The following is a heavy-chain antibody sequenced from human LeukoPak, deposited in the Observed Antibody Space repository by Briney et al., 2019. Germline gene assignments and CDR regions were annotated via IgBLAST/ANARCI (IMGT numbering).Heavy chain of an antibody. Sequence: PSQTLSLTCTVSGGSISSGGYYWSWIRQHPGKGLEWIGYIYYSGSTYYNPSLKGRVTISVDTSKNKFSLKLSSVTAAGTAVYYCARDRGIVRRPDAFDIWGQGTMVTVSS. J-gene: IGHJ3*02. CDR1: GGSISSGGYY. V-gene: IGHV4-31*03. D-gene: IGHD2/OR15-2a*01. CDR2: IYYSGST. CDR3: ARDRGIVRRPDAFDI.